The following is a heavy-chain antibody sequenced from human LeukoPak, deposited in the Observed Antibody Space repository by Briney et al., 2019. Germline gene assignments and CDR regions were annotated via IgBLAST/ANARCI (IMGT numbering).Heavy chain of an antibody. CDR1: GYTFDKFG. J-gene: IGHJ5*02. Sequence: ASVKVSCKASGYTFDKFGIAWVRQAPGQGLEWMGWISPQNGNTKYAQKVQDRVSMTIDTSTSTAYMELRSLRSDDTAVNYCARAAPFDPWGQGTLVTVSS. CDR2: ISPQNGNT. CDR3: ARAAPFDP. V-gene: IGHV1-18*01.